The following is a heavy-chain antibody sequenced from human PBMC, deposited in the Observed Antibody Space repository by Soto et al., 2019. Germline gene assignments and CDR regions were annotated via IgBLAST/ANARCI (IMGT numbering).Heavy chain of an antibody. CDR1: GFTFRSYA. Sequence: QILSCAASGFTFRSYAMSWVRQAPGKGLEWVSAISGSGGSTYYADSVKGRFTISRDNSKNTLYLQMNSLRAKDTAVYYCAKYHDSVVPPYNWFDPWGQGTLVTVSS. CDR2: ISGSGGST. D-gene: IGHD2-15*01. CDR3: AKYHDSVVPPYNWFDP. J-gene: IGHJ5*02. V-gene: IGHV3-23*01.